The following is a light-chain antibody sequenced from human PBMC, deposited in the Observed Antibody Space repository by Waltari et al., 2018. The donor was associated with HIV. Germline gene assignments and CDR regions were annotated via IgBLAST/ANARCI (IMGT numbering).Light chain of an antibody. Sequence: QSVLTQPPSVSGAPGQRVTISCTGSNSNIGAGYGVHWYQHLPGAAPKLLIYDMNNRPSGVPDRFSGSKSGTSASLAITGLQVEDEGDYFCQSYDSSLNVIFGGGTKLTVL. CDR1: NSNIGAGYG. CDR2: DMN. V-gene: IGLV1-40*01. J-gene: IGLJ2*01. CDR3: QSYDSSLNVI.